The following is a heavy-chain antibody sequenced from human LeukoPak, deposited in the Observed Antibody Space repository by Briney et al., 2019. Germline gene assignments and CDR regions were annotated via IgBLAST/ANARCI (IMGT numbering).Heavy chain of an antibody. D-gene: IGHD2-2*01. J-gene: IGHJ4*02. CDR2: IYSGGST. Sequence: GGSLRLSCAASGFTVSSNYMSWVRQAPGKGLEWVSVIYSGGSTYYADSVKGRFTISRDNSKNTLFLQMNSLRAEDTAIYYCARGADCGATSCYPFFDYWGQEALVTVSS. V-gene: IGHV3-53*01. CDR1: GFTVSSNY. CDR3: ARGADCGATSCYPFFDY.